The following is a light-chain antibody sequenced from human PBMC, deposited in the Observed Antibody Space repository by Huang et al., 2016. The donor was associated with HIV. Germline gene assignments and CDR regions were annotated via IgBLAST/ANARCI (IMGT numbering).Light chain of an antibody. CDR3: HQYNDWPPWT. V-gene: IGKV3-15*01. CDR2: GTF. CDR1: QSVSGN. J-gene: IGKJ1*01. Sequence: EIVMTQSPATLSVSPGERATLSCSASQSVSGNLAWYQHKSGQAPRLLIYGTFVRATGIPARFSGSGAGTEFTLTISSLQSEDFAVYYCHQYNDWPPWTFGQGTKVEVK.